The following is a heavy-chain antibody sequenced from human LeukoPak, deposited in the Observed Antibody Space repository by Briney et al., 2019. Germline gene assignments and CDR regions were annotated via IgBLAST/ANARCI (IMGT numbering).Heavy chain of an antibody. D-gene: IGHD6-13*01. Sequence: ASVKVSCKASGYTFTSYDINWVRQATGQGLEWMGWMNPNSGNTGYAQKFQGRVTMTRNTSISTAYMELSSLRSEDTAVYYCARPRIAATNWFDPWGQGTLVTVSS. CDR3: ARPRIAATNWFDP. CDR2: MNPNSGNT. J-gene: IGHJ5*02. V-gene: IGHV1-8*01. CDR1: GYTFTSYD.